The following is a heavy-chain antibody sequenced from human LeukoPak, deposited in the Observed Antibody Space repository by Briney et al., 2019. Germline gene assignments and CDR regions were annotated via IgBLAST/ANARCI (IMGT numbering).Heavy chain of an antibody. Sequence: GGSLRLSCAASGFTFSSYGMHWVRQAPGKGLQWVAFIQFDGSNKYYADSVKGRFTISRDNSKNTLYLQMNSLRAEDTAVYYCARHGSITMVRGRLRYYYMDVWGKGTTVTISS. CDR3: ARHGSITMVRGRLRYYYMDV. J-gene: IGHJ6*03. V-gene: IGHV3-30*19. CDR2: IQFDGSNK. CDR1: GFTFSSYG. D-gene: IGHD3-10*01.